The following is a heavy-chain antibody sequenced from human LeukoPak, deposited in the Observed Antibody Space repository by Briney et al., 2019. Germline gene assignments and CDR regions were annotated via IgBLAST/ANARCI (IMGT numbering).Heavy chain of an antibody. J-gene: IGHJ4*02. D-gene: IGHD6-19*01. CDR2: IYYSGNT. CDR3: ARGKEMTAVAGPYSFDN. V-gene: IGHV4-59*12. Sequence: SETLSLTCTVSGGSISGSYWSWIRQSPGKGLEWIGHIYYSGNTYYNPSLNSRVTISVDTSNIQFSLRVTSVHAADKAVYFCARGKEMTAVAGPYSFDNWGLGTLVSVSS. CDR1: GGSISGSY.